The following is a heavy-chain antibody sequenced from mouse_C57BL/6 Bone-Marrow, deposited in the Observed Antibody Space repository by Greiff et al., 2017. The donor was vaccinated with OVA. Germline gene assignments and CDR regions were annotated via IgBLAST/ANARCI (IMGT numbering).Heavy chain of an antibody. Sequence: DVQLVESGGGLVKPGGSLKLSCAASGFTFSSYAMSWVSQTPEKRLEWVATISDGGSYTYYPDNVKGRFTISRDNAKNNLYLQMSHLKSDDTAIYYFARDDGNYYFCGQGTILTFS. CDR2: ISDGGSYT. CDR1: GFTFSSYA. J-gene: IGHJ2*01. V-gene: IGHV5-4*01. CDR3: ARDDGNYYF. D-gene: IGHD2-1*01.